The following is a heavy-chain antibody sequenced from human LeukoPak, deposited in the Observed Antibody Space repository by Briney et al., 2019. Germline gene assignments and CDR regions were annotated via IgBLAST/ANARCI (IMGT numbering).Heavy chain of an antibody. Sequence: PGGSLRLSCAASGFTFSNYEMSWVRQAPGKGLEWVANIKQDGSEKYFVDSVKGRFTISRDNAKNSLYLQMNSLRAEDTAVYFCARDKRVVGATGVGDYWGQGTLVTVSS. J-gene: IGHJ4*02. D-gene: IGHD1-26*01. CDR1: GFTFSNYE. V-gene: IGHV3-7*01. CDR3: ARDKRVVGATGVGDY. CDR2: IKQDGSEK.